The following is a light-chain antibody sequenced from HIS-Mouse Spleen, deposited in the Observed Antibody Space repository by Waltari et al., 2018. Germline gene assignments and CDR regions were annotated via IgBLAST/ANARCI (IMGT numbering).Light chain of an antibody. Sequence: SYELTQPPSVSVSPGQTARITCPGDALQNKYAYLYQQKSGQAPVLVIYEDSKRPSGIPERFSGSSSGTMATLTISGAQVEDEADYYCYSTDSSGNHRVFGGGTKLTVL. J-gene: IGLJ2*01. CDR2: EDS. CDR3: YSTDSSGNHRV. V-gene: IGLV3-10*01. CDR1: ALQNKY.